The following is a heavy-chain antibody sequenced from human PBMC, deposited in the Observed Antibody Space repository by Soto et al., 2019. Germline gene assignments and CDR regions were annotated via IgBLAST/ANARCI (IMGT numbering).Heavy chain of an antibody. J-gene: IGHJ6*02. CDR1: GASISIGGYF. CDR2: IYYNGST. CDR3: ATDEYFGSEIDFYYYAMDV. D-gene: IGHD3-10*01. V-gene: IGHV4-31*03. Sequence: QVQLQESGPGLVKPSQTLSLTCTVSGASISIGGYFWSWIRQHPGKGLEWIGHIYYNGSTYYNPSLKSRLTISVDTSKNECSLRLTSVTAADTAVYFCATDEYFGSEIDFYYYAMDVWGQGTTVTVSS.